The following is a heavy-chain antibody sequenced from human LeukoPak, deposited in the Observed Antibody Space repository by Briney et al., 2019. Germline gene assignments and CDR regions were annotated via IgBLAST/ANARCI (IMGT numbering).Heavy chain of an antibody. J-gene: IGHJ6*03. CDR3: ARGMATIDGYYYYMDV. V-gene: IGHV3-21*01. Sequence: SGGSLRLSCAASGFTFSSYSMNWVRQAPGKGLEWVSSISSSSSYIYYADSVKGRFTISRDNAKNSLYLQMNSLRAEDTAVYYCARGMATIDGYYYYMDVWGKGTTVTISS. CDR2: ISSSSSYI. CDR1: GFTFSSYS. D-gene: IGHD5-24*01.